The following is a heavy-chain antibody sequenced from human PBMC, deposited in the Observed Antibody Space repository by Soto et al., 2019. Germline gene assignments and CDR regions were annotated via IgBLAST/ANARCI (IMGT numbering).Heavy chain of an antibody. Sequence: QVQLVQSGAEVKKPGSSVKVSCKASGGTFSSYAISWVRQAPGQGLEWMGGIIPIFGTANYAQKFQGRVTIXXDXSXXTAYMELSSLRSEDTAVYYCASRMSGYDPQGQLDYWGQGTLVTVSS. CDR1: GGTFSSYA. V-gene: IGHV1-69*12. D-gene: IGHD5-12*01. CDR3: ASRMSGYDPQGQLDY. J-gene: IGHJ4*02. CDR2: IIPIFGTA.